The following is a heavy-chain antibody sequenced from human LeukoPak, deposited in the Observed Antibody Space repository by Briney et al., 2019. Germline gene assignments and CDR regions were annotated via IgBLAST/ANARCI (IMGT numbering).Heavy chain of an antibody. D-gene: IGHD3-9*01. J-gene: IGHJ4*02. CDR3: TTDPLRPLTKVDY. CDR2: IKSKTDGGTT. CDR1: GFTFSNAW. Sequence: GGSLRLSCAASGFTFSNAWMSWVRQAPGKGLEWVGRIKSKTDGGTTDYAAPVKGRFTISRDDSKNTLYLQMNSLKTEDTAVYYCTTDPLRPLTKVDYWGQGALVTVSS. V-gene: IGHV3-15*01.